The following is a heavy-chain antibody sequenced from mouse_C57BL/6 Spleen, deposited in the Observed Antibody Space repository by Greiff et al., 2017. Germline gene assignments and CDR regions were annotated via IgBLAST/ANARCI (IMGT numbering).Heavy chain of an antibody. D-gene: IGHD1-1*01. J-gene: IGHJ1*03. CDR3: ARFYGHGYFDV. V-gene: IGHV1-61*01. Sequence: VQLQQPGAELVRPGSSVKLSCKASGYTFTSYWLDWVKQRPGQGLEWIGNIYPSDSETHYNQKFKDKATLTVDKSSSTAYMQLSSLTSEDSAVYYCARFYGHGYFDVWGTGTTVTVSS. CDR1: GYTFTSYW. CDR2: IYPSDSET.